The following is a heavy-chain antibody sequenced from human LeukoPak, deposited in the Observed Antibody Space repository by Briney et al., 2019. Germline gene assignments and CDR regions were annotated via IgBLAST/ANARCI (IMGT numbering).Heavy chain of an antibody. D-gene: IGHD4-17*01. CDR3: AGHYGDLRGRQAFDI. J-gene: IGHJ3*02. V-gene: IGHV3-48*01. CDR2: ISSSSSTI. Sequence: GGSLRLSCAVSGFTFSDYYMNWVRQAPGKGLEWVSYISSSSSTIYYADSVKGRFTISRDNAKNSLYLQMNSLRAEDTAVYYCAGHYGDLRGRQAFDIWGQGTMVTVSS. CDR1: GFTFSDYY.